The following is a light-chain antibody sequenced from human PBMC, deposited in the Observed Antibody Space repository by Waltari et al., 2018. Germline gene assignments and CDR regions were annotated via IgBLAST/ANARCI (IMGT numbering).Light chain of an antibody. CDR1: QGISTW. CDR2: AAS. J-gene: IGKJ4*01. V-gene: IGKV1-12*01. CDR3: QQAANFPLT. Sequence: DIQMTQSPSSVSASVGDRVTITCRASQGISTWLTWYQQKPGEVPKLLIYAASTLETGVPSRFSGGVSGTEFTLTINSLHPEDFATYYCQQAANFPLTFGGGTKVEIK.